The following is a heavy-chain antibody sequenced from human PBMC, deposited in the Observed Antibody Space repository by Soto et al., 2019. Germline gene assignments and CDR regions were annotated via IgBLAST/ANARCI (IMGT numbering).Heavy chain of an antibody. CDR3: ARGAPTTGWFDY. D-gene: IGHD6-19*01. CDR2: IIPVLGPA. V-gene: IGHV1-69*06. CDR1: GGTFNRYA. Sequence: QVQLVQSGAEVKRPGSSVKLSCKASGGTFNRYAFSWVRQAPGQGLEWMGGIIPVLGPANYAQRFHGRVTITADKSTSTAYMELTSLTSEDTAVYFCARGAPTTGWFDYWGQGTLVTVSS. J-gene: IGHJ4*02.